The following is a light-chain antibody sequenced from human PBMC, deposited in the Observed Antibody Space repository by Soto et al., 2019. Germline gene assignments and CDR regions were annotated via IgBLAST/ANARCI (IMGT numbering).Light chain of an antibody. CDR2: KAS. CDR1: HTISSW. J-gene: IGKJ1*01. CDR3: HHYNSYSEA. V-gene: IGKV1-5*03. Sequence: DIQMTQSPSTLSGSVGDRVTITCRASHTISSWLAWYQQKPGKAPKLLIYKASTLKSGVPSRFSGSGSGTEFTLTISSLQPDDFATYYCHHYNSYSEAFGQGTKVELK.